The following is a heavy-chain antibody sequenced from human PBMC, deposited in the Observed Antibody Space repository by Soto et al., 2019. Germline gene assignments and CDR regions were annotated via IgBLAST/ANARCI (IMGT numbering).Heavy chain of an antibody. J-gene: IGHJ4*02. Sequence: GGSLRLSCAASGFIFSSYAMHWVRQAPGKGLEWVAVISYDGSNKYYVDSVKGRFTISRDNSKNTLYLQMNSLRAEDASVYYCARGIAATGKSPPDYWGQGTLVTISS. CDR1: GFIFSSYA. V-gene: IGHV3-30*03. CDR3: ARGIAATGKSPPDY. CDR2: ISYDGSNK. D-gene: IGHD6-13*01.